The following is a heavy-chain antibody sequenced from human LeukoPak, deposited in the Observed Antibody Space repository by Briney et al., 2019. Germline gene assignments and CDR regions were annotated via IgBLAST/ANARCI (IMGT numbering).Heavy chain of an antibody. D-gene: IGHD2-21*02. Sequence: PGGSLRLSCAASGFTFSSYAMHWVRQAPGKGLEWVAVISYDGSNKYYADSVKGRFTISRDNSKNTLYLQMNSLRAEDTAVYYCASLYCCGDCYRHRRTNYYYYYGMDVWGQGTTVTVSS. CDR2: ISYDGSNK. CDR3: ASLYCCGDCYRHRRTNYYYYYGMDV. V-gene: IGHV3-30-3*01. CDR1: GFTFSSYA. J-gene: IGHJ6*02.